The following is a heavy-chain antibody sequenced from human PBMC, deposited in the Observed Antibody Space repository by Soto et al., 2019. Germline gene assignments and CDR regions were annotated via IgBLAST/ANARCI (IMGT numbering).Heavy chain of an antibody. CDR2: INHSGST. Sequence: SETLSLTCAVYGGSFSGYYWSWIRQPPGKGLEWIGEINHSGSTNYNPSLKSRVTISVDTSKNQFSLKLSSVTAADTAVYYCARAAAAGLYYYYYYGMDFWGQGTKVTVSS. CDR3: ARAAAAGLYYYYYYGMDF. D-gene: IGHD6-13*01. J-gene: IGHJ6*02. CDR1: GGSFSGYY. V-gene: IGHV4-34*01.